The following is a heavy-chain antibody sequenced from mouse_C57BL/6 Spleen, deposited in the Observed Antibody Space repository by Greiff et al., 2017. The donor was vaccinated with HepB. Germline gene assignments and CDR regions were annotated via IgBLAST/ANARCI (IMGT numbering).Heavy chain of an antibody. J-gene: IGHJ2*01. CDR2: IYPSDSET. D-gene: IGHD2-1*01. CDR1: GYTFTSYW. Sequence: VQLQQPGAELVRPGSSVKLSCKASGYTFTSYWMDWVKQRPGQGLEWIGNIYPSDSETHYNQKFKDKATLTVDKSSSTAYMQLSSLTSEDSAVYYCAGSGYGNYGDYWGQGTTLTVSS. CDR3: AGSGYGNYGDY. V-gene: IGHV1-61*01.